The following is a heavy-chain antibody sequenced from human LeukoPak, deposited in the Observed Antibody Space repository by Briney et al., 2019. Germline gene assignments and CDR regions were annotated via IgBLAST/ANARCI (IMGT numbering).Heavy chain of an antibody. D-gene: IGHD1-26*01. CDR2: ISTSGGGT. J-gene: IGHJ4*02. CDR1: GFTFSNCG. CDR3: AKSRERGLYYFDQ. V-gene: IGHV3-23*01. Sequence: GGSLRLSWAASGFTFSNCGMTWVRQAPGKGLEWVSGISTSGGGTYYADSVKGRFTISRDNSENTLYLQMNSLRAEDTAVYYCAKSRERGLYYFDQWGQGTLVTVSS.